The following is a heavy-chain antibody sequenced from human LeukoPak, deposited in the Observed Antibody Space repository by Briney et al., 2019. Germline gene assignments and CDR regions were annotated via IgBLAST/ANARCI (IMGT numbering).Heavy chain of an antibody. V-gene: IGHV4-39*01. CDR3: ARQLPTAAADTRGYFDY. D-gene: IGHD6-25*01. Sequence: SETLSLTCSVSAGSISNGDYYWGWIRQAPGKGMEWIGCIFYGESTHYNPSLKSRATISVDTSKNQFSLKLTSVTAADAAIYYCARQLPTAAADTRGYFDYWGQGTVVAVSS. J-gene: IGHJ4*01. CDR2: IFYGEST. CDR1: AGSISNGDYY.